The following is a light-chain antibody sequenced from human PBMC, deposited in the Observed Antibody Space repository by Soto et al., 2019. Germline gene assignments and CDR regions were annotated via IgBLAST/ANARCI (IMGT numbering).Light chain of an antibody. V-gene: IGKV3-15*01. CDR1: QSIGNN. Sequence: EIVMTQSPATLSVSPGERATLSCRASQSIGNNLGGYQQKPGQAPRLLIYGASTRATGIPARFSGSGSGTEFTLTITSLQSEDSAVYYCQQYNTSTLISFGQGTRLEIK. CDR3: QQYNTSTLIS. CDR2: GAS. J-gene: IGKJ5*01.